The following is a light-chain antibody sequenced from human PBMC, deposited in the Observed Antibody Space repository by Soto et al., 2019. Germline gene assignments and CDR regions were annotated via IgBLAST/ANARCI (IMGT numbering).Light chain of an antibody. CDR1: QSIGNY. Sequence: LKHSAAALSLSPSEGATLSHRASQSIGNYLAWYQQKPGQAPRLLIYATSNRATGIPARFSGSGSWTDFPLTIYGLGPEALAVYCCELPSCRPLPFGAGTKVDIK. V-gene: IGKV3-11*01. CDR3: ELPSCRPLP. CDR2: ATS. J-gene: IGKJ3*01.